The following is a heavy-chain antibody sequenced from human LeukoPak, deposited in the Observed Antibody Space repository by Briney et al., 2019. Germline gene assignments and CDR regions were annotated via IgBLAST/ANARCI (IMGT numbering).Heavy chain of an antibody. J-gene: IGHJ5*02. Sequence: ASVKVSCKASGGTFSSYAISWVRQAPGQGLEWMGWMNPNSGNTGYAQKFQGRVTITRNTSISTAYMELSSLRSEDTAVYYCARGKSSSWLFSGNWFDPWGQGTLVTVSS. CDR3: ARGKSSSWLFSGNWFDP. CDR2: MNPNSGNT. V-gene: IGHV1-8*03. D-gene: IGHD6-13*01. CDR1: GGTFSSYA.